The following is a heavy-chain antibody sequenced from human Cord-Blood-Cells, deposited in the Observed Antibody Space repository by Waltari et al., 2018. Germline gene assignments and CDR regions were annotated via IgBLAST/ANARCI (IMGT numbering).Heavy chain of an antibody. Sequence: QVQLVQSGAEVKKPGASVKVSCKVPGYTLTELSMHWVRQAPGKGLEWMGGFDPEDGETIYAQKFQGRVTMTEDTSTDTAYMELSSLRSEDTAVYYCAAEYCSGGSCEYYFDYWGQGTLVTVSS. CDR2: FDPEDGET. D-gene: IGHD2-15*01. V-gene: IGHV1-24*01. J-gene: IGHJ4*02. CDR1: GYTLTELS. CDR3: AAEYCSGGSCEYYFDY.